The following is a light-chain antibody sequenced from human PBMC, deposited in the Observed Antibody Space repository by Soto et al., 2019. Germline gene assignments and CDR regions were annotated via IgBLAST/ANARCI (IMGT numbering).Light chain of an antibody. Sequence: EIVLTQSPDTLSLSPGERATLSCRASQSVGTYLAWYQQKPGQAPRLLIYEASNRATGIPARFSGSGSGTDFTLTISSLEPEDFAGYYCQQRSNRPPLTFGGGNKVEV. CDR1: QSVGTY. CDR3: QQRSNRPPLT. CDR2: EAS. V-gene: IGKV3-11*01. J-gene: IGKJ4*01.